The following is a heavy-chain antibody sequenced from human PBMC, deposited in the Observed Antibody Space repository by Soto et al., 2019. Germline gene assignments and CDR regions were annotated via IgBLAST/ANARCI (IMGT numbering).Heavy chain of an antibody. D-gene: IGHD1-26*01. CDR1: GFTFSSYA. J-gene: IGHJ4*02. CDR3: ERLGSGSYYDY. V-gene: IGHV3-23*01. Sequence: EVQLLESGGGLVQPGGSLRLSCAASGFTFSSYAMRWVRQAPGKGLEWVSAISGSGGSTYYADSVKGRFTISRDNSKNTLYLQMTSLRAEDTAVYYCERLGSGSYYDYWGQGTLVTVSS. CDR2: ISGSGGST.